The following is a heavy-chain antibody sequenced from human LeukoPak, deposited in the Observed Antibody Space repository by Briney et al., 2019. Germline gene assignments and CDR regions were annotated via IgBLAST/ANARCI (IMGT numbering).Heavy chain of an antibody. V-gene: IGHV4-39*07. CDR3: ARVYYDSSGHQFDY. D-gene: IGHD3-22*01. CDR2: IYYSGST. J-gene: IGHJ4*02. Sequence: SETLSLTCTVSGGSISSRSYYWGWIRQPPGKGLEWIGSIYYSGSTYYNPSLKSRVTISVDTSKNQFSLKLSSVTAADTAVYYCARVYYDSSGHQFDYWGQGTLVTVSS. CDR1: GGSISSRSYY.